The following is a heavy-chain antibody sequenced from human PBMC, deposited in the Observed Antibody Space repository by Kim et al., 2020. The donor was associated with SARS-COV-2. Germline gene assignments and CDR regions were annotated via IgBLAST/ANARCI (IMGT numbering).Heavy chain of an antibody. CDR2: IKSKTDGGTT. V-gene: IGHV3-15*01. J-gene: IGHJ4*02. CDR3: AKDTQDIVVVVAATLSAGFDY. D-gene: IGHD2-15*01. Sequence: GGSLRLSCAASGFTFSNAWMSWVRQAPGKGLEWVGRIKSKTDGGTTDYAAPVKGRFTISRDNSKNTLYLQMNSLRAEDTAVYYCAKDTQDIVVVVAATLSAGFDYWGQGTLVTVSS. CDR1: GFTFSNAW.